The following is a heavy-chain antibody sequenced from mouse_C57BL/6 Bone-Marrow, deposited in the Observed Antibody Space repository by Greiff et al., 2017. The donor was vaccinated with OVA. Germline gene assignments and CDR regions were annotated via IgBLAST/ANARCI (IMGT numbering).Heavy chain of an antibody. D-gene: IGHD2-2*01. V-gene: IGHV2-5*01. CDR1: GFSLTSYG. Sequence: VQLKQSGPGLVQPSQSLSITCTVSGFSLTSYGVHWVRQSPGKGLEWLGVIWSGGSTDYNAAFMSRLSITQANSKSQVFFKMNSLEADDTAIYDCATDGYDRALFDYWGQGTTLTVSS. CDR3: ATDGYDRALFDY. J-gene: IGHJ2*01. CDR2: IWSGGST.